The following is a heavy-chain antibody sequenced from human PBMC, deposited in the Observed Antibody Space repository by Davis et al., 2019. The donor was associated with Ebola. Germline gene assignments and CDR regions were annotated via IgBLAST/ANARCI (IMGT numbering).Heavy chain of an antibody. CDR2: IYYSGST. Sequence: MPSETLSLTCTVSGGSISSSSYYWGWIRQPPGKGLEWIGSIYYSGSTYYNPSLKSRVTISVDTSKNQFSLKLSSVTAADTAVYYCARLGGSYWGWFDPWGQGTLATVSS. CDR3: ARLGGSYWGWFDP. D-gene: IGHD1-26*01. V-gene: IGHV4-39*01. CDR1: GGSISSSSYY. J-gene: IGHJ5*02.